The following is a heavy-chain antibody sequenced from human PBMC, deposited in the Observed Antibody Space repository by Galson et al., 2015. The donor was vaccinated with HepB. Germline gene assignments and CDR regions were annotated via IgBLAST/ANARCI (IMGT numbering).Heavy chain of an antibody. Sequence: SVKVSCKASGYTFNSYGITWVRQAPGQGLEWMGWISVYNGNTNYAQKVQTRVTMTTDTSTSTAYMELRRLRSDDTAVYYCARDARPIVPTTRGLTMDVWGQGTTVTVSS. D-gene: IGHD2-2*01. CDR2: ISVYNGNT. CDR3: ARDARPIVPTTRGLTMDV. CDR1: GYTFNSYG. J-gene: IGHJ6*02. V-gene: IGHV1-18*04.